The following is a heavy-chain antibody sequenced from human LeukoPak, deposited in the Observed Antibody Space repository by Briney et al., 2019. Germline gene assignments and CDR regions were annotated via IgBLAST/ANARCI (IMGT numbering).Heavy chain of an antibody. CDR1: GGSISSSSYY. Sequence: SETLSLTCTVSGGSISSSSYYWGWIRQPPGKGLEWIGSIYYSGSTYYNPSLKSRVTISVDTSKNQFSLKLSSVTAADTAVYYCARDRGNGYSGYDSVFDYWGQGTLVTVSS. CDR2: IYYSGST. J-gene: IGHJ4*02. V-gene: IGHV4-39*07. D-gene: IGHD5-12*01. CDR3: ARDRGNGYSGYDSVFDY.